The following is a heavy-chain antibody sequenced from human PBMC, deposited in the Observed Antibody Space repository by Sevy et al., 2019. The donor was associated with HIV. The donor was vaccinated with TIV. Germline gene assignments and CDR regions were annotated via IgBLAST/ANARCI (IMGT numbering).Heavy chain of an antibody. CDR1: GFTFSNYW. J-gene: IGHJ4*02. V-gene: IGHV3-7*01. Sequence: GGSLRLSCAASGFTFSNYWMTWVRQAPGKGLEWVATIDQDGSEKNYVDSVKGRFTISRDNVKNSLYLQMNSLRAEDTAVFYCARESYSRGAYFDYWGQGTLVTVSS. CDR2: IDQDGSEK. D-gene: IGHD6-13*01. CDR3: ARESYSRGAYFDY.